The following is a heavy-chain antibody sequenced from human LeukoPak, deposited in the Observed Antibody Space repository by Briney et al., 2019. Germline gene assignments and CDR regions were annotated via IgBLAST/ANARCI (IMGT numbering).Heavy chain of an antibody. CDR1: GFTFSSYG. V-gene: IGHV3-30*02. J-gene: IGHJ6*02. CDR3: AKDRRLYYYGMDV. Sequence: GGSLRLSCAASGFTFSSYGMHWVRQAPGKGREWVAFIRYDGSNKYYADSVKGRFTISRDNSKNTLYLQMNSLRAEDTAVYYCAKDRRLYYYGMDVWGQGTTVTVSS. CDR2: IRYDGSNK.